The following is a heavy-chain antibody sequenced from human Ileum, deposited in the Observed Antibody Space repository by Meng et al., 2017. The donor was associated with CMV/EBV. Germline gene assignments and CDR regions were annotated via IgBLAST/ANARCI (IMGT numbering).Heavy chain of an antibody. J-gene: IGHJ3*02. CDR1: GFAVGNNY. CDR3: ARDGWASTVTKSDDAFDI. Sequence: GESLKISCAASGFAVGNNYMSWVRQAPGEGLEWISVLYAGGTTYYADSVKGRFTVSRDNSNNTLFLQMDSLRVEDTAVYYCARDGWASTVTKSDDAFDIWGQGTMVT. CDR2: LYAGGTT. D-gene: IGHD4-17*01. V-gene: IGHV3-66*02.